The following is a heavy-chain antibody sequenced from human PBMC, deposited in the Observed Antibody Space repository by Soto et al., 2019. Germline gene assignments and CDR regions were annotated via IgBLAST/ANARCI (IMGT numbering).Heavy chain of an antibody. V-gene: IGHV3-23*01. CDR1: GFTFSSYA. CDR3: AKIPPGYSYGYFYVDY. D-gene: IGHD5-18*01. CDR2: ISGSGGST. Sequence: EVQLLESGGGLVQPGGSLRLSCAASGFTFSSYAMSWVRQAPGKGLEWVSAISGSGGSTYYADSVKGRFTISRDNSKNTLYLQMNSLRADDTAVYYCAKIPPGYSYGYFYVDYWGQGTLVTVSS. J-gene: IGHJ4*02.